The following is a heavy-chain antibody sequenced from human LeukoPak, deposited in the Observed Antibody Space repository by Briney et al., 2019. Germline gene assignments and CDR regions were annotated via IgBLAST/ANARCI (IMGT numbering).Heavy chain of an antibody. CDR3: ARSTPGGYNSGLDY. D-gene: IGHD5-24*01. Sequence: SVKISCKASGGTFISDAISGVRQAPGQGLEWRGRIIPIFGTANYAQKFQGRVKITTDESTSTAYMELSSLRSEDTAVYYCARSTPGGYNSGLDYWGQGTLVTVSS. CDR1: GGTFISDA. V-gene: IGHV1-69*05. CDR2: IIPIFGTA. J-gene: IGHJ4*02.